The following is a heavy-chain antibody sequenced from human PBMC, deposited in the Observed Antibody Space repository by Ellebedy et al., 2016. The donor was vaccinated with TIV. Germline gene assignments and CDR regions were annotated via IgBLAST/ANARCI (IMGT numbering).Heavy chain of an antibody. CDR1: EFTFSSHA. CDR3: AKDRFVEWPAAFDR. J-gene: IGHJ3*01. V-gene: IGHV3-23*01. Sequence: GESLKISCAASEFTFSSHAMSWVRQAPGKGLEWVSSIRGSGYGTFYADSVKGRFSISRDNSKNTVFLQMNSLRADDSAVYYCAKDRFVEWPAAFDRWGQGTMITVSS. CDR2: IRGSGYGT. D-gene: IGHD3-3*01.